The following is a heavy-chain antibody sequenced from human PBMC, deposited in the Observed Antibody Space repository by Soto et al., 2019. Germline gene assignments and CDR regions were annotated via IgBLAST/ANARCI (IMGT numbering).Heavy chain of an antibody. CDR1: GGSISRYY. CDR3: ATHPPYGPLDR. V-gene: IGHV4-59*08. CDR2: IYYSGST. Sequence: SETLSLTCTVSGGSISRYYWSWIRQPPGKGLEWIGYIYYSGSTNYNPSLKSRVTISVDTSKNQFSLRLTSVTAADTAVYYCATHPPYGPLDRWGQGTLVTVAS. D-gene: IGHD4-17*01. J-gene: IGHJ5*02.